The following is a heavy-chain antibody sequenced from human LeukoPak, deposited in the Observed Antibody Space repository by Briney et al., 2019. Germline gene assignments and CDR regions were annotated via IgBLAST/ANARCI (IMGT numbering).Heavy chain of an antibody. CDR1: GGSISSGSYY. CDR3: ARDDGFYYDSCFDY. D-gene: IGHD3-22*01. CDR2: IYTSGST. J-gene: IGHJ4*02. Sequence: SETLSLTCTVSGGSISSGSYYWSWIRQPAGKGLEWIGRIYTSGSTNYNPSLKSRVTMSVDTSKNQFSLKLSSVTAADTAVYYCARDDGFYYDSCFDYWGQGTLVTVSS. V-gene: IGHV4-61*02.